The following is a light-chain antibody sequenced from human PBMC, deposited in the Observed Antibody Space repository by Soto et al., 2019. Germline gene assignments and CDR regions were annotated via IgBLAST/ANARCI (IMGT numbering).Light chain of an antibody. CDR2: EVS. Sequence: QSALTQPASVSGSPGQSITISCTGTSSDVGGYRYVSWYQQHPGKAPKLIIYEVSNRPSGVSNRFSGSKSGNTASLTISGLQAEDEADYYCSSYTSSSPCVFGTGTKATVL. CDR1: SSDVGGYRY. V-gene: IGLV2-14*01. J-gene: IGLJ1*01. CDR3: SSYTSSSPCV.